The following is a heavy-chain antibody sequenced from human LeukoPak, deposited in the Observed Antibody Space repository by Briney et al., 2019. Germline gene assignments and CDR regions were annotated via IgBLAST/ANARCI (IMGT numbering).Heavy chain of an antibody. V-gene: IGHV1-2*02. CDR3: ARDVGSSWYIYYYGMDV. CDR2: INPNSGGT. D-gene: IGHD6-13*01. J-gene: IGHJ6*02. CDR1: GYTFTGYY. Sequence: ASVKVSCKASGYTFTGYYMHWVRQAPGQGLEWMGWINPNSGGTNYAQKFQGRVTMTRDTSISTAYMELSRLRSDDTAVYYCARDVGSSWYIYYYGMDVWGQGTTVTVSS.